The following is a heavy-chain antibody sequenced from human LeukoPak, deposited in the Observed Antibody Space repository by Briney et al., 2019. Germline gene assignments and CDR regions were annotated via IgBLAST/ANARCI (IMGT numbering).Heavy chain of an antibody. J-gene: IGHJ3*02. CDR2: IKPDGSEK. CDR1: GFTFSSYW. CDR3: ARADFYGSGSSYHDAFDI. D-gene: IGHD3-10*01. V-gene: IGHV3-7*03. Sequence: GGSLRLSCAASGFTFSSYWMSWVRQAPGKGLEWVANIKPDGSEKHYVDSVRGRLTIARDNAKNSLFLQMNSLRAEDTAVYYCARADFYGSGSSYHDAFDIWGQGTMVTVSS.